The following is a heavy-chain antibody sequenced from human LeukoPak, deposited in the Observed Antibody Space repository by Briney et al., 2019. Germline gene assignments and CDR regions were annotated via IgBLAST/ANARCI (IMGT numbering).Heavy chain of an antibody. CDR2: IYTSGST. Sequence: SQTLSLTCNVSGDSISSGNYYWSWIRQPAGKGLECIGRIYTSGSTKYNPSMKSRVTISVDMSKNQFSLKLSSVTAADTAVYYCATTRIPAAQVDFWGQGVLVTVSS. D-gene: IGHD6-13*01. V-gene: IGHV4-61*02. CDR1: GDSISSGNYY. J-gene: IGHJ4*02. CDR3: ATTRIPAAQVDF.